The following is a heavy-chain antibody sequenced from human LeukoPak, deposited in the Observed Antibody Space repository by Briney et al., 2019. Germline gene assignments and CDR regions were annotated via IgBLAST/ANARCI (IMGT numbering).Heavy chain of an antibody. D-gene: IGHD3-10*01. CDR2: IRYDGSNK. CDR3: AKATPTSYYYGSGGPDY. Sequence: PGGSLRLSCAASGFTFSSYGMHWVRQAPGKGLEWVAFIRYDGSNKYYADSVKGRFTISRDNSKNTLYLQMNSLRAEDTAVYYCAKATPTSYYYGSGGPDYWGQGTLVTVSS. CDR1: GFTFSSYG. J-gene: IGHJ4*02. V-gene: IGHV3-30*02.